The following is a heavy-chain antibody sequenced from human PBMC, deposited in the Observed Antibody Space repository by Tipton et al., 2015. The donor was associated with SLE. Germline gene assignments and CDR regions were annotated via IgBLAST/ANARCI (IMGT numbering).Heavy chain of an antibody. CDR3: AGGGYYDFWSGPDAFDI. J-gene: IGHJ3*02. D-gene: IGHD3-3*01. Sequence: QLVQSGPEVKKPGASVKVSCKASGYTFTSYDINWVRQATGQGLEWMGWMNPNSGNTGYAQKFQGRVTMTRNTSISTAYMELSSLRSEDTAVYYRAGGGYYDFWSGPDAFDIWGQGTMVTVSS. CDR2: MNPNSGNT. V-gene: IGHV1-8*01. CDR1: GYTFTSYD.